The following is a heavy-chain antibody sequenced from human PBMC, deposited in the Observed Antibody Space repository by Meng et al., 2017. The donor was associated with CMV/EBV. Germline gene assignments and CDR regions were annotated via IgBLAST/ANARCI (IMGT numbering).Heavy chain of an antibody. CDR2: ISWNSGSI. V-gene: IGHV3-9*01. CDR1: GFTFDDYA. J-gene: IGHJ4*02. Sequence: SLKISCAASGFTFDDYAMHWVRQAPGKGLEWVSGISWNSGSIGYADSVKGRFTISRDNAKNSLYLQMSSLRAEDTALYYCAKDIGQLQITEYYFDYWGQGTLVTVSS. D-gene: IGHD1-14*01. CDR3: AKDIGQLQITEYYFDY.